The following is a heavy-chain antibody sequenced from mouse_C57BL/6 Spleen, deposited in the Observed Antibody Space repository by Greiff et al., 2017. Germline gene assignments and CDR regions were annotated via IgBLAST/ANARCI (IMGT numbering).Heavy chain of an antibody. J-gene: IGHJ2*01. CDR3: AREGTIYYYGGYFDY. V-gene: IGHV5-17*01. CDR1: GFTFSDSG. D-gene: IGHD1-1*01. CDR2: ISSGSSTI. Sequence: EVQLVESGGGLVKPGGSLKLSCAASGFTFSDSGMHWVRQAPEKGLEWVAYISSGSSTIYYADTVKGRFTISRDNAKNTLFLQMTSLRSEDTAMYYCAREGTIYYYGGYFDYWGQGTTLTVSS.